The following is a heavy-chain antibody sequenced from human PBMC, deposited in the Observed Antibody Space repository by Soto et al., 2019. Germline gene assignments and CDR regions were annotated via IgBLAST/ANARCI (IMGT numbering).Heavy chain of an antibody. D-gene: IGHD1-26*01. CDR1: GGSISSYY. CDR2: IYYSGST. CDR3: AGGSYAYWFDP. V-gene: IGHV4-59*01. J-gene: IGHJ5*02. Sequence: GEASETLSLTCTVSGGSISSYYWSWIRQPPGKGLEWIGYIYYSGSTNYNPSLKSRVTISLDTSKNQFSLKLSSVTAADTAVYYCAGGSYAYWFDPWGQGTLVTVSS.